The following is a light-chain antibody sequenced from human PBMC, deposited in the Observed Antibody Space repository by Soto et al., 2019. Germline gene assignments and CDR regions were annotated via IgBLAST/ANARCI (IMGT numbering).Light chain of an antibody. Sequence: DIQMTQSPSTLSASVGERVTITCRASQSVSNWLAWYQQKPGKAPNLLIYDVSILESGLPSRFSGSGSGTEFILTISSLQPDDFATYYCQQYDSYSWTFGQGTKVEMK. V-gene: IGKV1-5*01. J-gene: IGKJ1*01. CDR2: DVS. CDR1: QSVSNW. CDR3: QQYDSYSWT.